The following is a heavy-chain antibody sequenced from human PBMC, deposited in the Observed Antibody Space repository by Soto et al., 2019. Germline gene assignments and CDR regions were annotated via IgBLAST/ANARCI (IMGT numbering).Heavy chain of an antibody. CDR3: VKRARYNWSLDY. Sequence: EVQLVESGGGLVQPGLSLRLSCTASGFRFDNYHMHWVRQAQGKGLEWVAGISWNSALIGYADSVKDRFTISRDNAKNALYFQMHIVTREDTALYYCVKRARYNWSLDYWGQGKPVTVSS. D-gene: IGHD1-1*01. J-gene: IGHJ4*02. CDR1: GFRFDNYH. CDR2: ISWNSALI. V-gene: IGHV3-9*01.